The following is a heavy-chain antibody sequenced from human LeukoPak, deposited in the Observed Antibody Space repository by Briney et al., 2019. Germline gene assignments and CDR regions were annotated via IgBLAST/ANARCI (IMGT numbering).Heavy chain of an antibody. J-gene: IGHJ4*02. D-gene: IGHD3-3*01. CDR1: GFTFSSYG. V-gene: IGHV3-48*01. CDR2: ISSSSNIM. Sequence: GGSLRLSCAASGFTFSSYGMNWVRQAPGKGLEWVSYISSSSNIMNYADSVKGRFTTSRDNAKNSLYLQMNSLRAEDTAVYYCARTTYDFWSPTDYWGQGTLVTVSS. CDR3: ARTTYDFWSPTDY.